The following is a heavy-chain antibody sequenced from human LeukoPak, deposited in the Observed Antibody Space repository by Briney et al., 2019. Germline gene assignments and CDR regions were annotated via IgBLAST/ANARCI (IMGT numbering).Heavy chain of an antibody. Sequence: SETLSLTCAVYGGSFSGYYWSWIRQPPGKGLEWIGEINHSGSTNYNPPLKSRVTISVDTSKNQFSLKLSSVTAADTAVYYCARGRVGAPPFDYWGQGTLVTVSS. CDR2: INHSGST. D-gene: IGHD1-26*01. CDR3: ARGRVGAPPFDY. J-gene: IGHJ4*02. V-gene: IGHV4-34*01. CDR1: GGSFSGYY.